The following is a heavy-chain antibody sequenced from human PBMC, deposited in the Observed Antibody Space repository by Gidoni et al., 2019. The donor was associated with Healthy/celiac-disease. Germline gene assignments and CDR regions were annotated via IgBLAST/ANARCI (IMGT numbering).Heavy chain of an antibody. CDR3: TTDPGDRHPIADAFDI. Sequence: EVQLVESGGGLVKPWGSLRPSCAASGFTFSNAWMNWVRQAPGKGLEWVGRSKSKTDGGTTDYAAPVKGRFTISRDDSKNTLYLQMNSLKTEDTAVYYCTTDPGDRHPIADAFDIWGQGTMVTVSS. J-gene: IGHJ3*02. V-gene: IGHV3-15*07. CDR1: GFTFSNAW. CDR2: SKSKTDGGTT. D-gene: IGHD1-26*01.